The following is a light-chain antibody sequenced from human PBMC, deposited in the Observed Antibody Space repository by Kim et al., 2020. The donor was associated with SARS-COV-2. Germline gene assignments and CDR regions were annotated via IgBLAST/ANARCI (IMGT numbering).Light chain of an antibody. V-gene: IGLV3-19*01. CDR1: SLRSYY. J-gene: IGLJ3*02. CDR2: GKN. CDR3: NSRDSSGNHWV. Sequence: ALGQTGRNTCQEDSLRSYYASWYQQKPGQAPVLVIYGKNNRPSGIPDRFSGSSSGNTASLTITGAQAEDEADYYCNSRDSSGNHWVFGGGTQLTVL.